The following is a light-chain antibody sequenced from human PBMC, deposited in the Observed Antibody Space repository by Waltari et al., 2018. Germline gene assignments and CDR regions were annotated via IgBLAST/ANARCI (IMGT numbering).Light chain of an antibody. CDR2: GNS. J-gene: IGLJ1*01. CDR1: SSNLGEGRA. CDR3: QSYDSSLRGYV. V-gene: IGLV1-40*01. Sequence: QPVLMQPPSLSGAPGQRVTISCTGTSSNLGEGRALHWYQHVPGTAPKLLIFGNSNRASGVPERFSGSKSDTSASLAIAGLQAADEADYYCQSYDSSLRGYVFGTGTKVTVL.